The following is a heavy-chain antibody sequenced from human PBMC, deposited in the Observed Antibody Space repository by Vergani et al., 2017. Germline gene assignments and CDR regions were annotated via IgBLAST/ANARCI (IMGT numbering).Heavy chain of an antibody. CDR2: FDPEDGET. V-gene: IGHV1-24*01. D-gene: IGHD6-19*01. Sequence: QVQLGQSGAEVKKPGASVKVSCTVSGYTLTELSMPWVRQAPGKGLEWMGGFDPEDGETIYAQKFQGRVTMTEDTSTDTAYMELSSLRSEDTAVYYCATDPTSGWYGVSDYWGQGTLVTVSS. CDR3: ATDPTSGWYGVSDY. J-gene: IGHJ4*02. CDR1: GYTLTELS.